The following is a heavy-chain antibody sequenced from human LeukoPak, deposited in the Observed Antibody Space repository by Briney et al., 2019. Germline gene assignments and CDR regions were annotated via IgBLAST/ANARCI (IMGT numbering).Heavy chain of an antibody. J-gene: IGHJ4*02. D-gene: IGHD3-10*01. CDR2: IRSKAYGGTT. CDR3: TRKFRGNGFDY. V-gene: IGHV3-49*03. CDR1: GFTFGDYA. Sequence: GGSLRLSCTASGFTFGDYAMSWFRQAPGKGLEWVGFIRSKAYGGTTEYAASVKGRFTISRDDSKSIAYLQMNSLKTEDTAVYYCTRKFRGNGFDYWGQGTLVTVSS.